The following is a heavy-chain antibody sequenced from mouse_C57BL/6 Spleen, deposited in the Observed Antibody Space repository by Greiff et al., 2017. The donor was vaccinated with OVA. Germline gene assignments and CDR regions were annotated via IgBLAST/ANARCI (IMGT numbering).Heavy chain of an antibody. V-gene: IGHV5-16*01. J-gene: IGHJ1*03. D-gene: IGHD2-4*01. CDR3: AREGRLPSGYFDV. Sequence: EVKLVESEGGLVQPGRSMKLSCTASGFTFSDYYMAWVRQVPEKGLEWVANINYDGSSTYYLDSLKSRFIISRDNAKNILYLQMSSLKSEDTATYYCAREGRLPSGYFDVWGTGTTVTVSS. CDR1: GFTFSDYY. CDR2: INYDGSST.